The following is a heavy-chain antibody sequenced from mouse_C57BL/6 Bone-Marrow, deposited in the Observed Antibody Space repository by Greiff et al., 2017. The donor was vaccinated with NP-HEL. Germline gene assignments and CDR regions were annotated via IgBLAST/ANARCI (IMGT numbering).Heavy chain of an antibody. CDR2: IWSGGST. Sequence: QVQLKESGPGLVQPSQSLSITCTVSGFSLTSYGVHWVRQSPGKGLEWLGVIWSGGSTDYNAAFISRLSISKDNSKSQVFFKMNSLQADDTAIYYCASLYPYAMDYWGQGTSVTVSS. CDR1: GFSLTSYG. CDR3: ASLYPYAMDY. V-gene: IGHV2-2*01. J-gene: IGHJ4*01.